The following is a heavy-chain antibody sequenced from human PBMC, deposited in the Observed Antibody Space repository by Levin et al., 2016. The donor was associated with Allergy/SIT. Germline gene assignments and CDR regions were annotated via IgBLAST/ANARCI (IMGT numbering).Heavy chain of an antibody. CDR3: AAYSESPPADWYFDL. CDR1: GASVRSATSY. J-gene: IGHJ2*01. V-gene: IGHV4-31*03. Sequence: LRLSCSVSGASVRSATSYWNWIRHHPGKGLEWIGYFYHSGSWFYNPSLKSRVSISIDTSKNQFSLKLSSVTAADTAVYYCAAYSESPPADWYFDLWGRGTLVTVSS. CDR2: FYHSGSW. D-gene: IGHD1-26*01.